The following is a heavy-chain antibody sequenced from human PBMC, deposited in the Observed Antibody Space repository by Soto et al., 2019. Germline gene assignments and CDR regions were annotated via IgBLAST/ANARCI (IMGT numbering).Heavy chain of an antibody. CDR1: GGSISSRGYY. Sequence: QLQLQESGPGLVKPSETLSLTCTVSGGSISSRGYYWGWIRQPPGKGLEWSGTIYYSGSTYYNPSPKSRVTISIATSKNQFSLKLSSVTAADTAVYYCATSNWFDPGGQGTLVTVSS. CDR2: IYYSGST. J-gene: IGHJ5*02. CDR3: ATSNWFDP. V-gene: IGHV4-39*01.